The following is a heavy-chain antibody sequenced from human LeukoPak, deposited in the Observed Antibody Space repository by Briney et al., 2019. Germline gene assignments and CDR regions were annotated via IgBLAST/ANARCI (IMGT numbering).Heavy chain of an antibody. Sequence: SETLSLTCTVSGDSISTYYWSWIRQPPGKGLEWIGYIYYSGSTNYNPSLKSRVTISVGTSKNQFSLKLSSVTAADTAVYYCATITMLRGVTIDYWGQGTLVTVSA. V-gene: IGHV4-59*08. D-gene: IGHD3-10*01. CDR1: GDSISTYY. CDR3: ATITMLRGVTIDY. CDR2: IYYSGST. J-gene: IGHJ4*02.